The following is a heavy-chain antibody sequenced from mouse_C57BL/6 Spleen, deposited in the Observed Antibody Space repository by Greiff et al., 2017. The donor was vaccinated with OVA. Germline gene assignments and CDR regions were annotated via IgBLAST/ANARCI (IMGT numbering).Heavy chain of an antibody. CDR1: GFTFSSYA. V-gene: IGHV5-4*01. D-gene: IGHD2-4*01. Sequence: EVHLVESGGGLVKPGGSLKLSCAASGFTFSSYAMSWVRQTPEQRLEWVATISDGGSYTYYPDNVKGRFTISRDNAKNNLYLQMSHLKSEDTAMXYCAGDEYDENFDYWGQGTTLTVSS. J-gene: IGHJ2*01. CDR2: ISDGGSYT. CDR3: AGDEYDENFDY.